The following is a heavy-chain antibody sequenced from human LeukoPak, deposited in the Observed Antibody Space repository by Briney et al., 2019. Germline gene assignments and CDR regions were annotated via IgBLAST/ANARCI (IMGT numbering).Heavy chain of an antibody. Sequence: PGGSLRLSCVASGFTFSSYGMTWVRQAPGKGLEWVPAIGGSGDHTYYADSVKGRFTISRDNSKNTLYLQMNSLRVEDTAVYFCARDLTKTTVTSTTDPYWGQGALVTVSS. J-gene: IGHJ4*02. CDR3: ARDLTKTTVTSTTDPY. CDR1: GFTFSSYG. V-gene: IGHV3-23*01. D-gene: IGHD4-17*01. CDR2: IGGSGDHT.